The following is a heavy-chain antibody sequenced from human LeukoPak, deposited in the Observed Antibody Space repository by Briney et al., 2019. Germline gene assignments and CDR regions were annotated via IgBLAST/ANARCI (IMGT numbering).Heavy chain of an antibody. J-gene: IGHJ4*02. D-gene: IGHD5-18*01. CDR1: GFTFSYHW. V-gene: IGHV3-7*01. CDR3: AKASYSKGDY. CDR2: IKNDGTVK. Sequence: GGSLRLSCAASGFTFSYHWMTWVRQAPGKGLEWVANIKNDGTVKNYVDSVKGRFTISRDNAKNSLYLQINSLRAEDTGVYYCAKASYSKGDYWGQGVLVTVSS.